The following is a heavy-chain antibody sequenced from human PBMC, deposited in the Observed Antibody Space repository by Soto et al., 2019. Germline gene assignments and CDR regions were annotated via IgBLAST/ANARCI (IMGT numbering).Heavy chain of an antibody. CDR1: GGSVSSTNW. D-gene: IGHD3-22*01. CDR3: ARDNYDSSGYYYGYNY. Sequence: QVQLQESGPGLVKPSGTLSLTCAVSGGSVSSTNWWSWVRQPPGKGLEWIGEIYHSGSTNYNPSLKSRVTISVDQSKNQFSLKLNSVTAADTAVYYCARDNYDSSGYYYGYNYWGQGTLVTVSS. V-gene: IGHV4-4*02. J-gene: IGHJ4*02. CDR2: IYHSGST.